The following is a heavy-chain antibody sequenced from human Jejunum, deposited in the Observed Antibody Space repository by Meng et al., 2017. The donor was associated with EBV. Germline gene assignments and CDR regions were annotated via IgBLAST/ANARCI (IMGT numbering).Heavy chain of an antibody. CDR1: GDSIDSRNW. CDR3: VRGGDYCLVY. J-gene: IGHJ4*02. Sequence: VPAQVSGPGLVKPSGTLSLTCAVSGDSIDSRNWWGWVRQSPERGLEWIGEIYYSGSTNYNPSLKSRVTILVDRSENHFSLHLSSVTAADTAVYYCVRGGDYCLVYWGQGTLVTVSS. D-gene: IGHD2-21*02. CDR2: IYYSGST. V-gene: IGHV4-4*02.